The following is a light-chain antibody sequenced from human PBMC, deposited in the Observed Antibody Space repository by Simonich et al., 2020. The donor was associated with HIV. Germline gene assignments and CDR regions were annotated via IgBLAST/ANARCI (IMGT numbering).Light chain of an antibody. CDR1: SSDVGGYNY. CDR2: DVS. CDR3: SSYTSSSTWV. J-gene: IGLJ3*02. V-gene: IGLV2-14*01. Sequence: QSALTQPPSASGSPGQSVTISCTGTSSDVGGYNYVPWYQQHPGKAPKPMIYDVSKRPSGVSNRFSGSKSGNTASLTISGLQAEDEADYYCSSYTSSSTWVFGGGTKLTVL.